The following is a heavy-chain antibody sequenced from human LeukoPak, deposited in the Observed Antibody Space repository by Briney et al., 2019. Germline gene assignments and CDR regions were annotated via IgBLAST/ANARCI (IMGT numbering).Heavy chain of an antibody. V-gene: IGHV3-23*01. CDR2: ISDTGGRT. Sequence: GGSLRLSCRVSGFSVRDSAVSWVRHSPGQGLKWVSSISDTGGRTYYADSVKGRFTITRDNSRKTVDLQMTSLSAGDTATYYCAEGGQDFDFLRFARWGQGILVIVSS. D-gene: IGHD3-9*01. CDR3: AEGGQDFDFLRFAR. J-gene: IGHJ5*02. CDR1: GFSVRDSA.